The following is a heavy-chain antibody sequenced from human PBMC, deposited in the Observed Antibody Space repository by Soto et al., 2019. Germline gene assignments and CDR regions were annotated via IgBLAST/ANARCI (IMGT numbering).Heavy chain of an antibody. V-gene: IGHV4-39*01. CDR2: IYYSGST. Sequence: SETLSLTCTVSGGSISSSSYYWGWIRQPPGKGLEWIGSIYYSGSTYYNPSLKSRVTISVDTSKNQFSLKLSSVTAADTAVYYCARLLRYFDWLLPTPSFEGYYMDVWGKGTTVTVSS. CDR1: GGSISSSSYY. J-gene: IGHJ6*03. CDR3: ARLLRYFDWLLPTPSFEGYYMDV. D-gene: IGHD3-9*01.